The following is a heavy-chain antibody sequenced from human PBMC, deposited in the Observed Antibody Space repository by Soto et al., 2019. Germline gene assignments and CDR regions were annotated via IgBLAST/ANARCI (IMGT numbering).Heavy chain of an antibody. CDR3: ARVTGDFWSGYYDQTTDYFDY. CDR1: GYTFTSYG. Sequence: GPVKVSCKASGYTFTSYGISWVRQAPGQGLEWMGWISAYNGNTNYAQKLQGRVTMTTDTSTSTAYMELRSLRSDDTAVYYCARVTGDFWSGYYDQTTDYFDYWGQGNLVTVS. CDR2: ISAYNGNT. V-gene: IGHV1-18*01. D-gene: IGHD3-3*01. J-gene: IGHJ4*02.